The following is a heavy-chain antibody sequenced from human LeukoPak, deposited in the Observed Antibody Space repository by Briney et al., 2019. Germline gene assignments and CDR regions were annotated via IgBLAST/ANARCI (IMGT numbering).Heavy chain of an antibody. CDR2: INHSGST. D-gene: IGHD2-2*01. Sequence: TSETLSLTCAVYGGSFSGYYWSWIRQPPGKGLEWIGEINHSGSTNYNPSPKSRVTISVDTSKNQFSLKLSSVTAADTAVYYCATAYQLPNAFDIWGQGTMVTVSS. V-gene: IGHV4-34*01. CDR3: ATAYQLPNAFDI. J-gene: IGHJ3*02. CDR1: GGSFSGYY.